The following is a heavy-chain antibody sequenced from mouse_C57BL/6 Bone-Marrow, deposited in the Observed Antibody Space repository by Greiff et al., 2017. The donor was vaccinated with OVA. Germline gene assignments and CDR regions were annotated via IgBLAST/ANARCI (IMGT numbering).Heavy chain of an antibody. CDR3: ARHEKGPLNWYYFDY. D-gene: IGHD4-1*02. V-gene: IGHV1-62-2*01. CDR2: FYPGSGSI. Sequence: VQLVESGAELVKPGASVKLSCKASGYTFTEYTIHWVKQRSGQGLEWIGWFYPGSGSIKYNEKFKDKATLTADKSSSTVYMELSRLTSEDSAVYFCARHEKGPLNWYYFDYWGQGTTLTVSS. CDR1: GYTFTEYT. J-gene: IGHJ2*01.